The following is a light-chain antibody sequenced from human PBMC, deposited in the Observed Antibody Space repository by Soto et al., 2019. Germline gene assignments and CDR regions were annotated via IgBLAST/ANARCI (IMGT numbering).Light chain of an antibody. J-gene: IGKJ5*01. Sequence: EIVLTQSPATLSLSPGERATLSCRASQSVSSYLAWYQQKPGQAPRLLIYDASNRATGIPARFSGSGSGTDFTLTISSLEPEDFAVYYCQQRCNWPTGGITFGQGTRLEIK. CDR2: DAS. CDR1: QSVSSY. CDR3: QQRCNWPTGGIT. V-gene: IGKV3-11*01.